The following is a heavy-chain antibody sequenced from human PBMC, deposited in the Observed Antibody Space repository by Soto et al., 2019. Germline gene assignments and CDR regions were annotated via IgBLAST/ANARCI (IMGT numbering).Heavy chain of an antibody. V-gene: IGHV3-30*02. CDR2: IWYDGSEK. CDR1: GFTFSDYG. CDR3: AKERFQ. J-gene: IGHJ1*01. Sequence: QVQLVESGGGVVQPGASLRLSCAASGFTFSDYGMHWVRQAPGKGLQWVALIWYDGSEKRYAESVKGRFTVSRDNAKNTVYLLMNGLGVEDTAVYYCAKERFQ.